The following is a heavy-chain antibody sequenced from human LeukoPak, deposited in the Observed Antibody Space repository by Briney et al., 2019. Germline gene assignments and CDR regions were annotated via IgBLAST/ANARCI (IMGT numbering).Heavy chain of an antibody. CDR3: AKDPAPIDY. J-gene: IGHJ4*02. CDR2: IRYDGSNK. CDR1: GFTFSSYG. V-gene: IGHV3-30*02. Sequence: GGSLRLSCAASGFTFSSYGMHWVRQAPGKGLEWVAFIRYDGSNKYYADSVKGRFTISRDNSKNTLCLQMNSLRAEDTAVYYCAKDPAPIDYWGQGTLVTVSS.